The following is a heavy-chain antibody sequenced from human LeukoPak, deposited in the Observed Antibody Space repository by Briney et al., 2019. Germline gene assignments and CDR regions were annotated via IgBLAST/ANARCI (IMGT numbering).Heavy chain of an antibody. J-gene: IGHJ4*02. D-gene: IGHD3-10*01. V-gene: IGHV3-30*18. CDR1: GFTFSNYG. CDR2: ISYDGSNK. CDR3: AEDKDLWFKKNTEYYFDY. Sequence: GGSLRLSCAASGFTFSNYGMHWVRQAPGKGLEWVAVISYDGSNKYYADSVKGRFTISRDNSKNTLYLQMNSLRAEDTAVYYCAEDKDLWFKKNTEYYFDYWGQGTLVTVSS.